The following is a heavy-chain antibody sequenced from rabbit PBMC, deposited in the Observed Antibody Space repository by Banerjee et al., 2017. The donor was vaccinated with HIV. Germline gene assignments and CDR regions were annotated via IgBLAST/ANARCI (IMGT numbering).Heavy chain of an antibody. CDR3: ARRGYGSSGYYDL. V-gene: IGHV1S45*01. CDR2: MNSGSGGT. CDR1: GFSFSSSYY. D-gene: IGHD1-1*01. J-gene: IGHJ4*01. Sequence: QEQLVESGGGLVQPEGSLTLTCTASGFSFSSSYYMCWVRQAPGKGLEWIGCMNSGSGGTWYASWVNGRFTISKTSSTAVTLQMTSLTAADTATCFCARRGYGSSGYYDLWGPGTLVTVS.